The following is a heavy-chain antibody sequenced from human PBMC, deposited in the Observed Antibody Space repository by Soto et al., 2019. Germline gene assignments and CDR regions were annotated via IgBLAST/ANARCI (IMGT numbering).Heavy chain of an antibody. V-gene: IGHV6-1*01. D-gene: IGHD3-22*01. CDR1: GDSVSSNSAA. Sequence: SPTLSLTCAISGDSVSSNSAAWNWIRQSPSRGLEWLGRTYYRSKWYNDYAVSVKSRITINPDTSKNQFSLQLNSVTPEDTAVYYCARMYYYDSSGYAYNWFDPWGQGTLVTVS. CDR2: TYYRSKWYN. J-gene: IGHJ5*02. CDR3: ARMYYYDSSGYAYNWFDP.